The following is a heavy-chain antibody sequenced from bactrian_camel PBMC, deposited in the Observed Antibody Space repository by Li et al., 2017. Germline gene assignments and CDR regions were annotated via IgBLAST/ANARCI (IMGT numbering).Heavy chain of an antibody. D-gene: IGHD6*01. CDR2: IYSDGSNT. CDR3: ATREVGGSWHRDGYEYNY. CDR1: GFTFSSYV. Sequence: HVQLVESGGGSVQAGESLRLSCAASGFTFSSYVMSWVRQAPGKGLEWVSSIYSDGSNTYYADSVKGRFTISRDNAKNTVYLQLNSLKSEDTALYYCATREVGGSWHRDGYEYNYWGQGTQVTVS. V-gene: IGHV3-2*01. J-gene: IGHJ4*01.